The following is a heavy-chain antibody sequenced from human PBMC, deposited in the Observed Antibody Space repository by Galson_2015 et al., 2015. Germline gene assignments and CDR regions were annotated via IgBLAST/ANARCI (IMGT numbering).Heavy chain of an antibody. CDR2: IIPIFGTA. D-gene: IGHD2-2*01. CDR1: GGTFSSYA. Sequence: SVKVSCKASGGTFSSYAISWVRQAPGQGLEWMGGIIPIFGTANYAQKFQGRVTITADESTSTAYMELSSLRSEDTAVYYCARARKCSSTCCHQNYWYFDLWGRGTLAAASS. J-gene: IGHJ2*01. CDR3: ARARKCSSTCCHQNYWYFDL. V-gene: IGHV1-69*13.